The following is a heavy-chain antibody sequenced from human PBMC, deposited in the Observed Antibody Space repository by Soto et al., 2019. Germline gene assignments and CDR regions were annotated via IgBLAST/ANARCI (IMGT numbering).Heavy chain of an antibody. Sequence: GGSLRLSCAASGFPFSSYAMTWVRQAPGKGLEWVSTISSSGGSTYYADSVKGRFTISRDNSKNTLFLQMNSLRAEDTAVYYCAKGDRGSYYSRFDSWGQGALVTVSS. V-gene: IGHV3-23*01. J-gene: IGHJ4*02. CDR3: AKGDRGSYYSRFDS. CDR2: ISSSGGST. D-gene: IGHD1-26*01. CDR1: GFPFSSYA.